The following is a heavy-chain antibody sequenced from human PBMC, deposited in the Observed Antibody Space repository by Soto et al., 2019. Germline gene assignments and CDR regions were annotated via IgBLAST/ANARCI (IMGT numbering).Heavy chain of an antibody. J-gene: IGHJ3*02. CDR2: IYYSGST. D-gene: IGHD1-26*01. V-gene: IGHV4-30-4*08. CDR1: GGSNIRDGYY. CDR3: ARGVGATGVIAFDI. Sequence: PSETLSLTCTVSGGSNIRDGYYWSWIRQPPGKGLEWIGYIYYSGSTYYNPSLKSRVTISVDTSKNQFSLKLSSVTAADTAVYYCARGVGATGVIAFDIWGQGTMVTVSS.